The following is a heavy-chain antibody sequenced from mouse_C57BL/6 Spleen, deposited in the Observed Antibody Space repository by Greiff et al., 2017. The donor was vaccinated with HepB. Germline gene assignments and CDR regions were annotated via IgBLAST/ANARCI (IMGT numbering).Heavy chain of an antibody. CDR1: GYTFTSYW. Sequence: VQLQQPGAELVKPGASVKLSCKASGYTFTSYWMHWVKQRPGQGLEWIGMIHPNSGSTNYNEKFKSKATLTVDKSSSTAYMQLSSLTSEDSALYYCARSNDYGSSYWYFDVWGTGTTVTVSS. J-gene: IGHJ1*03. CDR2: IHPNSGST. CDR3: ARSNDYGSSYWYFDV. D-gene: IGHD1-1*01. V-gene: IGHV1-64*01.